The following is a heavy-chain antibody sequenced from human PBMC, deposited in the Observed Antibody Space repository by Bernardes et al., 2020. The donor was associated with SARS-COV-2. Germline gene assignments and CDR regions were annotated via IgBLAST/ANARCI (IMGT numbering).Heavy chain of an antibody. V-gene: IGHV3-64D*08. CDR1: GFIFSNYA. CDR2: ISSDGGTT. D-gene: IGHD2-21*01. J-gene: IGHJ4*02. CDR3: VRDWGGGGR. Sequence: WGSLRLSCSASGFIFSNYAMHWVRQAPGKGLEYVSVISSDGGTTYYADSVKARFTISRDNSKNTLYLQMSSLRAEDTGVYYCVRDWGGGGRWGQGTLVTVSS.